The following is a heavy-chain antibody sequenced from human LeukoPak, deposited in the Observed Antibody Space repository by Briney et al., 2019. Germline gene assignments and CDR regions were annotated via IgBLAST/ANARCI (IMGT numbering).Heavy chain of an antibody. Sequence: PSETLSLTCTVSGGSISSHYWSWIRQPPGKGLEWIGYIYYSRSTNYNPSLKSRVTISVDTSKNQFSLKLSSVTAADTAVYYCARVLVAARQNWFDPWGQGTLVTVSS. CDR2: IYYSRST. CDR1: GGSISSHY. V-gene: IGHV4-59*11. CDR3: ARVLVAARQNWFDP. J-gene: IGHJ5*02. D-gene: IGHD6-6*01.